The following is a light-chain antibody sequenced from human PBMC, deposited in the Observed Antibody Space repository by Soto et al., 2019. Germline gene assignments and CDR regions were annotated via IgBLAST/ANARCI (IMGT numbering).Light chain of an antibody. CDR3: QQYNKWRT. CDR2: GAS. V-gene: IGKV3-15*01. J-gene: IGKJ1*01. Sequence: EIVMTQSPGTLSVSPGERATLSCRASESVSSNLAWYQQKPGQAPRLLIYGASTRATGIPARISGSGSGTEFTLTISSLQSEDFAVYYCQQYNKWRTFGQGTKVDIK. CDR1: ESVSSN.